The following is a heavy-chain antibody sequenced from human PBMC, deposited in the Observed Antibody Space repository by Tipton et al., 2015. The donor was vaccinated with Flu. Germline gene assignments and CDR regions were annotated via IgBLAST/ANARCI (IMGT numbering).Heavy chain of an antibody. CDR3: AREQDSSVAAPLAY. CDR2: ISAYNGNT. CDR1: GYTFTSYG. J-gene: IGHJ4*02. Sequence: QLVQSGAEVKKPGASVKVSCKASGYTFTSYGISWARQAPGQGLEWMGWISAYNGNTNYAQKLQGRVTMTTDTSTSTAYMELRSLRSGAPAVYYCAREQDSSVAAPLAYWGQGALVSVSS. D-gene: IGHD2-15*01. V-gene: IGHV1-18*01.